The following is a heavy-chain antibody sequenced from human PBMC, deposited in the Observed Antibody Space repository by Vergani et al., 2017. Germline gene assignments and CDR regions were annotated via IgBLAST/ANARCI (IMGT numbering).Heavy chain of an antibody. CDR1: GYTFTNYY. Sequence: QVLLVQSGAEVKKPGASVRVSCKTSGYTFTNYYIHWVRQAPGQGLEWMGIINPSGGSTTYAQQFQGRLTMTRDTSTSTVYMDLSNPRSEDTAVYYCARPHGDILPPDPRRLDYWGQGTLVTVSS. V-gene: IGHV1-46*03. J-gene: IGHJ4*02. CDR2: INPSGGST. CDR3: ARPHGDILPPDPRRLDY.